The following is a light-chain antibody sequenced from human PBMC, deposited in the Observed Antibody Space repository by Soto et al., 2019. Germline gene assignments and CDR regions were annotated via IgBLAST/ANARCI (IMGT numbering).Light chain of an antibody. CDR1: QSVSSN. V-gene: IGKV3-15*01. CDR3: QQYGSSPNT. Sequence: EIVMTQSPATLSVSPGERATLSCRARQSVSSNLAWYQQKPGQAPRLLIYGASTRATGIPARFSGSGSGTDSTLTLSSLEPEDFAVYYCQQYGSSPNTFGQGTRLE. J-gene: IGKJ5*01. CDR2: GAS.